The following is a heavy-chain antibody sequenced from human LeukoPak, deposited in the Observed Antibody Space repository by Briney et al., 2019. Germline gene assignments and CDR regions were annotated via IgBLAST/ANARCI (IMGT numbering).Heavy chain of an antibody. Sequence: SETLSLTCAVYGGSFSGYYWSWIRQPPGKGLEWIGEINHSGSTNYNPSLKSRVTISVDTSKNQFSLKLSSVTAADTAVYYCARGPHDYVWGSYRKFDPWGQGTLVTVSS. D-gene: IGHD3-16*02. J-gene: IGHJ5*02. CDR2: INHSGST. CDR1: GGSFSGYY. CDR3: ARGPHDYVWGSYRKFDP. V-gene: IGHV4-34*01.